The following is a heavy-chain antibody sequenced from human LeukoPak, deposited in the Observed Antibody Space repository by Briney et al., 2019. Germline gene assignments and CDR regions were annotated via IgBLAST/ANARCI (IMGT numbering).Heavy chain of an antibody. Sequence: GGSLRLSCAASGFTFSSYSMNWVRQAPGKGLEWVSSISSSSSYIYYAGSVKGRFTISRDNAKNSLYLQMNSLRAEDTAVYYCAAGYNSGLAHWGQGTLVTVSS. J-gene: IGHJ4*02. CDR3: AAGYNSGLAH. CDR1: GFTFSSYS. CDR2: ISSSSSYI. D-gene: IGHD5-24*01. V-gene: IGHV3-21*01.